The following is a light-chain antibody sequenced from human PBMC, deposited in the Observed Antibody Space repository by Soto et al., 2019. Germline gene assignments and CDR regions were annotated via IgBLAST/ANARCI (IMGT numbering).Light chain of an antibody. Sequence: ELVMTQSRATLCVAPGEKVALSCRANQTISNTLAWYQQKTGQAPRLLIYAASTRATGVSARFSGSGYGTEFNLTISSLQSEDSTMYDCQYYNDWLATFGGGTKVDIK. CDR1: QTISNT. J-gene: IGKJ4*01. CDR2: AAS. V-gene: IGKV3-15*01. CDR3: QYYNDWLAT.